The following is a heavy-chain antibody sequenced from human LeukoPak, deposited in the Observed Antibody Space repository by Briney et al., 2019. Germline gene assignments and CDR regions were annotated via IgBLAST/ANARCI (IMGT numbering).Heavy chain of an antibody. V-gene: IGHV6-1*01. CDR1: GDSVSSNSAA. Sequence: SQTLTLTCAISGDSVSSNSAAWNWIRQSPSRGLEWLGSTYHRSKWYNDYALSVKSRISVNPDTPKNQFSLQLNSVTPEDTAVYYCARNYYYDTGGYDTNWYFDLWGRGTLVTVSS. D-gene: IGHD3-22*01. CDR2: TYHRSKWYN. CDR3: ARNYYYDTGGYDTNWYFDL. J-gene: IGHJ2*01.